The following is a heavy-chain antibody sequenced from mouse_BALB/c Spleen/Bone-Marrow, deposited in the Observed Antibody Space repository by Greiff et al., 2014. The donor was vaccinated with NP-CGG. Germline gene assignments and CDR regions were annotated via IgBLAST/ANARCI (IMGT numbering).Heavy chain of an antibody. CDR3: AARLSHLAMDY. Sequence: LQQSGAELVKPGASLKLSCKASGYTFTNYWIHWVKRRPGQGLEWIGEINPSNGRTNYNEKFKTKATLTVDKSSSTAYMQLSSLTSEDSAVNYCAARLSHLAMDYWGQGTSVTVSS. CDR2: INPSNGRT. V-gene: IGHV1S81*02. D-gene: IGHD2-2*01. CDR1: GYTFTNYW. J-gene: IGHJ4*01.